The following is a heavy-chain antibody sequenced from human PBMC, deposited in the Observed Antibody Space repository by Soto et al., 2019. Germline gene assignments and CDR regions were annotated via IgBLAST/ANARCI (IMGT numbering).Heavy chain of an antibody. D-gene: IGHD3-22*01. CDR3: ARGSPDYYDSSGYLAPTGY. CDR1: GFTFSSYA. CDR2: ISYDGSNK. Sequence: QVQLVESGGGVVQPGRSLRLSCAASGFTFSSYAMHWVRQAPGKGLEWVAVISYDGSNKYYADSVKGRFTISRDNSKNTLYLQMNSLRAEDTAVYYSARGSPDYYDSSGYLAPTGYWGQGTLVTVSS. V-gene: IGHV3-30-3*01. J-gene: IGHJ4*02.